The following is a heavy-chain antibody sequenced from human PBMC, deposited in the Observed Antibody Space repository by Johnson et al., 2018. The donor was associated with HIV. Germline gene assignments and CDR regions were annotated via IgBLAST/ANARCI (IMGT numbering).Heavy chain of an antibody. CDR3: AKDGMVAGSGGADAFDI. J-gene: IGHJ3*02. D-gene: IGHD6-19*01. CDR2: ISYDGRNN. V-gene: IGHV3-30*18. Sequence: VAVISYDGRNNKYADSVKGRFTISRDSANNTLFLQMNSLRAEDTAIYYCAKDGMVAGSGGADAFDIWGQGTMVTVSS.